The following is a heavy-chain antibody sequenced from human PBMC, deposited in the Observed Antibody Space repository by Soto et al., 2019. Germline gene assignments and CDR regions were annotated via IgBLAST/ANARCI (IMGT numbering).Heavy chain of an antibody. CDR3: ASAVRYFDGGDY. D-gene: IGHD3-9*01. CDR1: GGTFSSYA. J-gene: IGHJ4*02. V-gene: IGHV1-69*13. Sequence: EASVKVSCKASGGTFSSYAISWVRQAPGQGLEWMGGIIPIFGTANYAQKFQGRVTITADESTSTAYMELSSLRSEDTAVYYCASAVRYFDGGDYWGQGTMVTVSS. CDR2: IIPIFGTA.